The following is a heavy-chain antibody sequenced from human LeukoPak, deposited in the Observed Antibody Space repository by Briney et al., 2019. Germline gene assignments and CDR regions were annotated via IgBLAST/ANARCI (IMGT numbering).Heavy chain of an antibody. CDR1: GFSFNESY. CDR2: TSGRSFSM. CDR3: AKPGSSSWPIDY. J-gene: IGHJ4*02. D-gene: IGHD6-13*01. V-gene: IGHV3-11*01. Sequence: SGGSLRLSCEASGFSFNESYMTWIRQAPGKGLEWVAYTSGRSFSMYYADSVKGRFTISRDNSKNTLYLQMNSLRAEDTAVYYCAKPGSSSWPIDYWGQGTLVTVSS.